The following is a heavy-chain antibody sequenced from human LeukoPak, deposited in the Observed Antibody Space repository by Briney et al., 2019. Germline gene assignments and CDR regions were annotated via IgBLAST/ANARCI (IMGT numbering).Heavy chain of an antibody. Sequence: GGSLRLSCAASGFTFSSYSMNWVRQAPGKGLEWVSYISSSSSTIYYADSVKGRFTISRDNAKNSLYLQMYSLRAEDTAVYYCAREGITIFGVSPDAFDIWGQGTMVTVSS. CDR1: GFTFSSYS. CDR3: AREGITIFGVSPDAFDI. V-gene: IGHV3-48*01. J-gene: IGHJ3*02. D-gene: IGHD3-3*01. CDR2: ISSSSSTI.